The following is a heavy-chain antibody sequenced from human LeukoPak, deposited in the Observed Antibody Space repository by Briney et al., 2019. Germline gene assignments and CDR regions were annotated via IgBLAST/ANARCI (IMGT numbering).Heavy chain of an antibody. CDR1: GFTFSSYA. J-gene: IGHJ4*02. V-gene: IGHV3-30*04. CDR3: ARGGPYGSGSYIIY. D-gene: IGHD3-10*01. CDR2: ISYDGSNK. Sequence: PGGSLRPSCSASGFTFSSYAMHCVRQPPGKWLEWVAVISYDGSNKYYADSVKGRFTISRDNSKTTLYLQMNSLRAEDTAVYYCARGGPYGSGSYIIYWGQGTLVTVSS.